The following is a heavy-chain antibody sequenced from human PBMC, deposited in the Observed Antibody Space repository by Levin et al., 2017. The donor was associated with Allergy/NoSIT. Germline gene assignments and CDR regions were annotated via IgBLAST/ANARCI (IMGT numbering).Heavy chain of an antibody. CDR3: TTYISSWYYFDD. CDR2: IKSKTDGGTA. J-gene: IGHJ4*02. D-gene: IGHD6-13*01. V-gene: IGHV3-15*01. Sequence: GESLKISCTASGITFSNAWMSWARQAPGKGLEWVGRIKSKTDGGTADYASPVQGRFTISRDDSRNTLYLQMNSVKTEDTAVYYCTTYISSWYYFDDWGQGTLVTVSS. CDR1: GITFSNAW.